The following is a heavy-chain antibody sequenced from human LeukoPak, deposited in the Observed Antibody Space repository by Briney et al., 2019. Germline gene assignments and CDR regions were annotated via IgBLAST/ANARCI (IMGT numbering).Heavy chain of an antibody. CDR1: GGSFSGYY. D-gene: IGHD3-22*01. Sequence: PSETLSLTCAVYGGSFSGYYWSWIRQPPGKGLEWIGEINHSGSTNYNPSLRSRVTMSVDTSKNQFSLKLTSVTAADSAVYYCARQYDSSGYIMTFDYWGQGTLVTVSS. V-gene: IGHV4-34*01. J-gene: IGHJ4*02. CDR3: ARQYDSSGYIMTFDY. CDR2: INHSGST.